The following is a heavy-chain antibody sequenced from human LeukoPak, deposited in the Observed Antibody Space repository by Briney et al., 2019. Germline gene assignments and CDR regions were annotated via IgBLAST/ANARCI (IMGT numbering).Heavy chain of an antibody. J-gene: IGHJ4*02. CDR1: GGSFSGYY. CDR2: INHSGST. V-gene: IGHV4-34*01. Sequence: SETLSLTCAVYGGSFSGYYWSWIRQPPGKGLEWIGEINHSGSTNYNPSLKSRATISVDTSKNQFSLKLSSVTAADTAVYYCARVAAAGFFDYWGQGTLVTVSS. CDR3: ARVAAAGFFDY. D-gene: IGHD6-13*01.